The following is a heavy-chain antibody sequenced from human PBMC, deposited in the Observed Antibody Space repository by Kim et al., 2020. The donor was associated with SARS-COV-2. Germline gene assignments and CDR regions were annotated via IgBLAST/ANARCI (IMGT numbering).Heavy chain of an antibody. V-gene: IGHV4-39*01. J-gene: IGHJ4*02. D-gene: IGHD3-22*01. CDR1: GGSISSSSYY. CDR2: IYYSGST. CDR3: NVHTTLILRHSSGYPNDY. Sequence: SETLSLTCTVSGGSISSSSYYWGWIRQPPGKGLEWIGSIYYSGSTYYNPSLKSRVTISVDTSKNQFSLKLSSVTAADTAVYYCNVHTTLILRHSSGYPNDYWGQGTLVTVSS.